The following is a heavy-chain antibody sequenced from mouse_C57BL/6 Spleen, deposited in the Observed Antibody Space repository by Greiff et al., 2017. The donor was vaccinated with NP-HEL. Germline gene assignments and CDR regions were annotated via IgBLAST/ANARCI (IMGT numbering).Heavy chain of an antibody. CDR3: ARLSTTVVEGYWYFDV. J-gene: IGHJ1*03. Sequence: VQLQQSGPELVKPGASVKIPCKASGYTFTDYNMDWVKQSHGKSLEWIGDINPNNGGTIYNQKFKGKATLTVDKSSSTAYMELRSLTSEDTAVYYCARLSTTVVEGYWYFDVWGTGTTVTVSS. CDR2: INPNNGGT. D-gene: IGHD1-1*01. CDR1: GYTFTDYN. V-gene: IGHV1-18*01.